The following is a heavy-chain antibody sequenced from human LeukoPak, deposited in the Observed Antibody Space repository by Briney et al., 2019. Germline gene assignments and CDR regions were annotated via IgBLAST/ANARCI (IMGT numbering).Heavy chain of an antibody. CDR3: ARRINMVRGAFDP. J-gene: IGHJ5*02. D-gene: IGHD3-10*01. CDR2: IYYSGST. Sequence: SETLSLTCTVSGGSISSSSYYWGWIRQPPGKGLEWIGSIYYSGSTYYNPSLKSRVTISVDTSKNQFSLKLSSVTAADTAVYYCARRINMVRGAFDPWGQGTLVTVSS. V-gene: IGHV4-39*07. CDR1: GGSISSSSYY.